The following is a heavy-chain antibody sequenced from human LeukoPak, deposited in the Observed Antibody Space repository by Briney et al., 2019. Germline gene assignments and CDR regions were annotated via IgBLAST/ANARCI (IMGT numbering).Heavy chain of an antibody. CDR3: ARDLGY. CDR2: IYRGST. Sequence: SGALSLTRAVSGGSLSSSNWWSWVRQPPGKGLEWNGEIYRGSTNYNPSLKRRVTISVDKSKNQFSQKLSSVTAADTTVYYCARDLGYWGQGTLVTVSS. V-gene: IGHV4-4*02. J-gene: IGHJ4*02. CDR1: GGSLSSSNW.